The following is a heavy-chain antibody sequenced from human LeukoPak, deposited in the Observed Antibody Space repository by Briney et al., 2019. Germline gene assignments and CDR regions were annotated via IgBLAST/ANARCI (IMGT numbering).Heavy chain of an antibody. CDR2: MKQDGSEK. J-gene: IGHJ4*02. CDR3: ARALYPGITAAGARYFDY. V-gene: IGHV3-7*01. CDR1: GFTFSSYW. D-gene: IGHD6-13*01. Sequence: PGGSLRLSCAASGFTFSSYWMSWVRQAPGKGLEWVANMKQDGSEKYYVDSVKGRFTISRDNAKNSLYLQMNSLRAEDTAVYYCARALYPGITAAGARYFDYWGQGTLVTVSS.